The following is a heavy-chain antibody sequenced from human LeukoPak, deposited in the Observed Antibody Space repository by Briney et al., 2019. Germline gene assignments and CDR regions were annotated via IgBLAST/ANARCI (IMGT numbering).Heavy chain of an antibody. J-gene: IGHJ2*01. V-gene: IGHV4-4*07. D-gene: IGHD2-2*01. CDR2: IYSSGST. CDR3: ARGQYHLLYWYFDL. Sequence: SETLSLTCTVSGGSISSYYWSWIRQPAGKGLEWIGRIYSSGSTNYNPSLKSRVTMSVDTSKNQFPLKLSSVTAADTAVYYCARGQYHLLYWYFDLWGRGTLVTVSS. CDR1: GGSISSYY.